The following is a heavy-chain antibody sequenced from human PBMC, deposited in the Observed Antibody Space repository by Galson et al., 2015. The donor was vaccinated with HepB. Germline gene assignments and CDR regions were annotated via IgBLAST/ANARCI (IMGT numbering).Heavy chain of an antibody. CDR2: INPNSGGT. D-gene: IGHD6-13*01. J-gene: IGHJ3*02. Sequence: SVKVSCKASGYTFTGYYMHWVRQAPGQGLEWMGWINPNSGGTNYAQKFQGWVTMTRDTSISTAYMELSRLRSDDTAVYYCARESIAAAGNHAFDIWGQGTMVTVSS. CDR1: GYTFTGYY. CDR3: ARESIAAAGNHAFDI. V-gene: IGHV1-2*04.